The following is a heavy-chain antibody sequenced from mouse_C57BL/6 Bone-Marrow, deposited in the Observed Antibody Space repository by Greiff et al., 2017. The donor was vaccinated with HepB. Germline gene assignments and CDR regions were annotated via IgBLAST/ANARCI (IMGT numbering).Heavy chain of an antibody. Sequence: VQLQQSGAELVKPGASVKMSCKASGYTFTSYWITWVKQRPGQGLEWIGDIYPGSGITNYNEKFKSKATLTVDISSSTAYMQLSSLTSEDSAVYYCATNYYGSSYWYFDVWGTGTTVTVSS. J-gene: IGHJ1*03. CDR1: GYTFTSYW. CDR2: IYPGSGIT. D-gene: IGHD1-1*01. V-gene: IGHV1-55*01. CDR3: ATNYYGSSYWYFDV.